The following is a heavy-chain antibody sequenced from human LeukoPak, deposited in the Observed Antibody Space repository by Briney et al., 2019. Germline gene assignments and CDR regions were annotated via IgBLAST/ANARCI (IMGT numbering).Heavy chain of an antibody. CDR3: ARPSHRIRTFDY. D-gene: IGHD1-1*01. CDR2: MNPNSGNT. CDR1: GYTFTSYD. J-gene: IGHJ4*02. V-gene: IGHV1-8*01. Sequence: ASVKVFCKASGYTFTSYDINWVRQATGQGLEWMGWMNPNSGNTGYAQKFQGRVTMTRNTSVSTAYMELSSLGSEDTAVYYCARPSHRIRTFDYWGQGTLVTVSS.